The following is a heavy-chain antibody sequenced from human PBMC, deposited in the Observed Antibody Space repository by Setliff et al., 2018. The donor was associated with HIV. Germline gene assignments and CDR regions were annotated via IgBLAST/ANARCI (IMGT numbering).Heavy chain of an antibody. D-gene: IGHD5-12*01. V-gene: IGHV1-18*01. CDR3: TRDLLVATIKGTN. J-gene: IGHJ4*02. CDR2: ISGYSGKT. CDR1: GYTFTTYG. Sequence: WASVKVSCKASGYTFTTYGISWVRQAPGQGLEWMGWISGYSGKTNYAQKFQGRVTMTRDTSISTAYMELTRLRSGDTAVYYCTRDLLVATIKGTNWGQGTLVTVSS.